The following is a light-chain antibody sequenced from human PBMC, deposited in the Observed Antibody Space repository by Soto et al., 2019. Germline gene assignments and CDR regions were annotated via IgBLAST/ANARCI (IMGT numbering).Light chain of an antibody. Sequence: EVVLSQSPATLSLSPGERATLSCRASQSISTFLAWYQQRPGQTPRLLIYGASTRATGIPARFSGSGSGTDFTLTISSLQPEDFATYYCQQSYSQTPLTFGGGTKV. CDR3: QQSYSQTPLT. CDR1: QSISTF. V-gene: IGKV3-11*01. CDR2: GAS. J-gene: IGKJ4*01.